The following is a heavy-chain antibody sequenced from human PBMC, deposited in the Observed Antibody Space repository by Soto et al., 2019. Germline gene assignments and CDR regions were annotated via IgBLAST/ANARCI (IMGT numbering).Heavy chain of an antibody. D-gene: IGHD3-3*01. J-gene: IGHJ5*02. CDR1: GGAITGYY. V-gene: IGHV4-4*07. CDR2: IYSSGST. CDR3: ARGQRFSDWFDP. Sequence: SETLSLTCTVTGGAITGYYWTWIRQSDGEGLEWIGRIYSSGSTNYNPSLKSRVTISLDTSMNYFSLRLSSVTAADTAVYYCARGQRFSDWFDPWGQGTLVTVSS.